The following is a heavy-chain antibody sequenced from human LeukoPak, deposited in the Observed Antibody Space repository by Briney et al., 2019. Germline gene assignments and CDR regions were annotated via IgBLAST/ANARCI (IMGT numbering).Heavy chain of an antibody. Sequence: GGSLRLSCAASGFTFSSYEMNWVRQAPGKGLEWVSYISSSGSTIYYADSVKGRFTISRDNAKNSLYLQMNSLRAEDTAVYYCVREPIVVVPATPGEFDYWGQGTLVTVSS. J-gene: IGHJ4*02. CDR2: ISSSGSTI. V-gene: IGHV3-48*03. CDR3: VREPIVVVPATPGEFDY. CDR1: GFTFSSYE. D-gene: IGHD2-2*01.